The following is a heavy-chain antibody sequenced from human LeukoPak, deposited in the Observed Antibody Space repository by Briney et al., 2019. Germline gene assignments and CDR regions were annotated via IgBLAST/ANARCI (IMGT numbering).Heavy chain of an antibody. Sequence: PSETLSLTCAVYGGSFSGYYWSWIRQPPGKGLEWIGEINHSGSTNYNPSLKSRVTISVDTSKNQFSLKLSSVTAADTAVYYCARQSGGNWFDPWGQGTLVTVSS. D-gene: IGHD3-10*01. V-gene: IGHV4-34*01. CDR2: INHSGST. J-gene: IGHJ5*02. CDR1: GGSFSGYY. CDR3: ARQSGGNWFDP.